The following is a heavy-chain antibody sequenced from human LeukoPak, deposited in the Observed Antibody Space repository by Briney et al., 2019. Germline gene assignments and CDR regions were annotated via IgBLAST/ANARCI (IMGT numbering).Heavy chain of an antibody. V-gene: IGHV1-8*01. D-gene: IGHD2-2*01. Sequence: ASVKVSCKASGYTFTSYDINWVRQATGQGLEWMGWMNPNSGNTGHAQKFQGRVTMTRNTSISTAYMELSSLRSEDTAVYYCARKGYCSSTSCFSIYYYGMDVWGQGTTVTVSS. CDR3: ARKGYCSSTSCFSIYYYGMDV. CDR1: GYTFTSYD. CDR2: MNPNSGNT. J-gene: IGHJ6*02.